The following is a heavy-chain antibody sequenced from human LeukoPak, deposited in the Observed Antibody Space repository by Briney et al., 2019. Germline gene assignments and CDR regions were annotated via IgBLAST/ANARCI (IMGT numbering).Heavy chain of an antibody. CDR3: ARDSSLGFLDY. J-gene: IGHJ4*02. CDR1: GFTFSSYA. CDR2: ISSSSNYI. V-gene: IGHV3-21*01. Sequence: GGSLRLSCAASGFTFSSYAMSWVRQAPGKGLEWVSSISSSSNYIYYADSMKGRFTISRDNAKNSLYLQMNSLRAEDTAVYYCARDSSLGFLDYWGQGTLVTVSS. D-gene: IGHD3-10*01.